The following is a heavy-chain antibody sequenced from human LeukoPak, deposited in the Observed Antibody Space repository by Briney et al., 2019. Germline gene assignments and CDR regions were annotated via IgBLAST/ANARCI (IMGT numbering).Heavy chain of an antibody. V-gene: IGHV1-58*02. Sequence: SVKVSCKASGFTFSSSAMQWVRQARGQGLEWIGWIVVGSGNTNYAQKFQERVTITRDMSTSTAYMELSSLRSEDTAVYYCAATLRMVAAGTVSWDYWGQGTLVTVSS. D-gene: IGHD6-13*01. CDR1: GFTFSSSA. CDR3: AATLRMVAAGTVSWDY. CDR2: IVVGSGNT. J-gene: IGHJ4*02.